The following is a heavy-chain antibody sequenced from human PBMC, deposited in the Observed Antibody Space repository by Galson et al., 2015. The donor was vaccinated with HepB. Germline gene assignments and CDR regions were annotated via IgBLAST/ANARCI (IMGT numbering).Heavy chain of an antibody. Sequence: SVKVSCKASGYTFTSYGINWVRQAPGHGLEWVGWISAYSGDTNYAPDFQGRVTMTTETYTNTAFMELRFLTSDDTAVYYCARDPCSNRNCYTWGFVGHSYHGMEVWGQGTTVTVSS. D-gene: IGHD5-24*01. CDR3: ARDPCSNRNCYTWGFVGHSYHGMEV. CDR2: ISAYSGDT. V-gene: IGHV1-18*01. J-gene: IGHJ6*02. CDR1: GYTFTSYG.